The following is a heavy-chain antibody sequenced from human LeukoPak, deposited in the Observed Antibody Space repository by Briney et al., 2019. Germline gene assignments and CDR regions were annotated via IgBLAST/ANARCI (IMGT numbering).Heavy chain of an antibody. CDR3: ARSSIQLWFRNYMDV. Sequence: GSLRLSCAASGFTFSNYGMHWVRQAPGKGLEWVAVIPYDGSNKYYADSVKGRFTISRDNAKNSLYLQMNSLRAEDTAVYYCARSSIQLWFRNYMDVWGKGTTVTVSS. J-gene: IGHJ6*03. CDR1: GFTFSNYG. D-gene: IGHD5-18*01. CDR2: IPYDGSNK. V-gene: IGHV3-33*05.